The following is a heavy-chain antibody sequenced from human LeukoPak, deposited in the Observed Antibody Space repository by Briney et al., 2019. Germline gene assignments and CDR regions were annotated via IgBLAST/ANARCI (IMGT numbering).Heavy chain of an antibody. Sequence: RGSLRLSCAASGFIFSSYVMHWVRQAPGKGLEWVALISYDGGETFYTDSVEGRTTISRDNSKNTLYLEMASLTAEDTAVYYCAKGGYFLGSGSPGAFDIWGQGTMVTVSS. CDR3: AKGGYFLGSGSPGAFDI. V-gene: IGHV3-30*18. CDR2: ISYDGGET. J-gene: IGHJ3*02. CDR1: GFIFSSYV. D-gene: IGHD3-10*01.